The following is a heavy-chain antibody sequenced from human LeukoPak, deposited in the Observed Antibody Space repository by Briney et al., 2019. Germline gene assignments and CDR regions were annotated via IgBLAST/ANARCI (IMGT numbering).Heavy chain of an antibody. CDR3: ARGGGSDV. CDR2: INHNGNVN. D-gene: IGHD2-15*01. CDR1: GFTFSSYW. Sequence: GGSLRLSCAASGFTFSSYWMNWARQAPGKGLEWVASINHNGNVNYYVDSVKGRFTISRDNAKNSLYLQMSNLRAEDAAVYFCARGGGSDVWGQGATVTVSS. J-gene: IGHJ6*02. V-gene: IGHV3-7*03.